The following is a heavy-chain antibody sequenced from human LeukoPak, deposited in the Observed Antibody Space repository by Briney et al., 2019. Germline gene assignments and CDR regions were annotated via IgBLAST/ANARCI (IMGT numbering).Heavy chain of an antibody. CDR1: GFTFRSYS. Sequence: GGSLRLSCAASGFTFRSYSMNWVRQAPGKGLEWVSAIDPSSTYIYYADSVKGRFTISRDNAENSLYLQMNSLRAEDTAVYYCATYSSLNRREFQYWGQGTLLTVSS. CDR2: IDPSSTYI. D-gene: IGHD3-22*01. CDR3: ATYSSLNRREFQY. J-gene: IGHJ1*01. V-gene: IGHV3-21*01.